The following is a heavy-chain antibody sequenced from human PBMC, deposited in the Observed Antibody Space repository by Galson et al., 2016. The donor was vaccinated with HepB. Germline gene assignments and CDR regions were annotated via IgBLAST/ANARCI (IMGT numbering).Heavy chain of an antibody. V-gene: IGHV3-30*03. J-gene: IGHJ4*02. CDR3: ARDADIVKVPAAIRADY. D-gene: IGHD2-2*02. CDR2: ISYDGSNK. CDR1: GFTFSDYY. Sequence: SLRLSCAASGFTFSDYYMDWVRQAPGKGLEWVAVISYDGSNKYYADSVKGRFTISRDNSKNTLYLQMNSLRAEDTAVYYCARDADIVKVPAAIRADYWGQGTLVTVSS.